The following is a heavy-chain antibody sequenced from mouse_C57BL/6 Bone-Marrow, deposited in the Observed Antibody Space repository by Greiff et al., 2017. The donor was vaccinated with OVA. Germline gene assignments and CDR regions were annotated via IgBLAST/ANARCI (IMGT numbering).Heavy chain of an antibody. Sequence: QVQLQQSGAELVRPGTSVKVSCKASGYAFTNYLIEWVKQRPGQGLEWIGVINPGSGGTNYNEKFKGKATLTADKSSSTAYMQLSSLTSEDSAVYFCARGPTSHFDYWGQGTTLTVSS. V-gene: IGHV1-54*01. D-gene: IGHD4-1*02. CDR3: ARGPTSHFDY. CDR1: GYAFTNYL. J-gene: IGHJ2*01. CDR2: INPGSGGT.